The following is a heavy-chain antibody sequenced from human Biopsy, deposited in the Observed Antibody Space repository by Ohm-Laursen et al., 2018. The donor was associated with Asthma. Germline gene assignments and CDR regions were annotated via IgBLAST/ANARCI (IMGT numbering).Heavy chain of an antibody. D-gene: IGHD5-24*01. CDR1: GYTFCSFG. V-gene: IGHV1-18*04. J-gene: IGHJ4*02. CDR3: ARHPYNFGGFDY. Sequence: SVKVSCHTSGYTFCSFGVSRGRQAPGQGLEWMGWISPFTGDTHFGQKFQGRVTMTTDTSTDTAYMELRSLRSDDTAVYYCARHPYNFGGFDYWGQGSLVLVSS. CDR2: ISPFTGDT.